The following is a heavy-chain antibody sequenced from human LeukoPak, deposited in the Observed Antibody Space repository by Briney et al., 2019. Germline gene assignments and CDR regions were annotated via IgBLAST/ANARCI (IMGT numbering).Heavy chain of an antibody. V-gene: IGHV3-48*03. CDR3: ARRAIAEGFDC. J-gene: IGHJ4*02. CDR1: GFTFSSYE. D-gene: IGHD6-13*01. CDR2: TSSSGRTI. Sequence: GGSLRLSCAVSGFTFSSYEMNWVRQAPGKGLEWVSYTSSSGRTIYYADSVRGRFTISRDNAKNSLYLQMNSLRVEDTAVYYCARRAIAEGFDCWGQGTLVTVSS.